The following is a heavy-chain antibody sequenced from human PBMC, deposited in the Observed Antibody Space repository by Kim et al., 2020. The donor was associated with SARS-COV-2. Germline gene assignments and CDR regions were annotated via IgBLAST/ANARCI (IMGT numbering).Heavy chain of an antibody. CDR2: IYYSGST. Sequence: SETLSLTCTVSGGSISSSSYYWGWIRQPPGKGLEWIGSIYYSGSTYYNPSLKSRVTISVDTSKNQFSLKLSSVTAADTAVYYCARDRWPHYYYYGMDVWGQGTTVTVSS. CDR3: ARDRWPHYYYYGMDV. V-gene: IGHV4-39*07. J-gene: IGHJ6*02. D-gene: IGHD6-13*01. CDR1: GGSISSSSYY.